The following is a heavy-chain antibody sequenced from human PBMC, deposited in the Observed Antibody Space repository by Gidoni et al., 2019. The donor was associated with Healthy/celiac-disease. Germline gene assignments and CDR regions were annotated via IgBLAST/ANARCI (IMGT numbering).Heavy chain of an antibody. D-gene: IGHD3-10*01. J-gene: IGHJ4*02. CDR1: GGTFSSYV. CDR2: IIPIFGTA. Sequence: QVQLVQSAAEVKKPGSSVKVSCKASGGTFSSYVISWVGQDSGHGLEWMGGIIPIFGTANYEQKFQGRVTITADKTTSTAYMELSSLRSEDTAVYYCARGRGGFLWFGAYWGQGTLVTVSS. CDR3: ARGRGGFLWFGAY. V-gene: IGHV1-69*06.